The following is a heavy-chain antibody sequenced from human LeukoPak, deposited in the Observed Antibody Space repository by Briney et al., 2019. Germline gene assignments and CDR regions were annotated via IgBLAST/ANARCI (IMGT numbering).Heavy chain of an antibody. J-gene: IGHJ4*02. V-gene: IGHV1-46*01. CDR2: INPSDGLT. CDR1: GYTFTSYG. Sequence: ASVTVSRKASGYTFTSYGISWVRQAPGQGLEWMGIINPSDGLTTYAQRFQGRVTMTSDTSTSTIYMELKSLRSEDTAVYYCARDHSPPATSVGTAYYFDYWGQGTLVTVSS. CDR3: ARDHSPPATSVGTAYYFDY. D-gene: IGHD5-18*01.